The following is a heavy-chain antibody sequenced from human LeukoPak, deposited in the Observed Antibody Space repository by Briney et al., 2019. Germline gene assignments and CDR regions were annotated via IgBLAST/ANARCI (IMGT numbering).Heavy chain of an antibody. CDR1: GFTFSSYS. Sequence: GGSLRLSCAASGFTFSSYSMNWVRQAPGKGLEWVSSISSSSSYIYYADSVKGRFTISRDNAKNSLYLQMNSLRAEDTAVYYCARGHIVATEGIDYWGQGTLVSVSS. CDR2: ISSSSSYI. CDR3: ARGHIVATEGIDY. V-gene: IGHV3-21*01. D-gene: IGHD5-12*01. J-gene: IGHJ4*02.